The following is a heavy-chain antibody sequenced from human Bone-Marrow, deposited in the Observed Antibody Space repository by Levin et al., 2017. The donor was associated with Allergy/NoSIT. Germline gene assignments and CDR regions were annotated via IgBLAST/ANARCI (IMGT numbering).Heavy chain of an antibody. J-gene: IGHJ4*02. D-gene: IGHD1-26*01. Sequence: KISCKASGGTFSSYAISWVRQAPGQGLEWMGGIIPIFGTANYAQKFQGRVTITADESTSTAYMELSSLRSEDTAVYYCARAAIVGATPSFDYWGQGTLVTVSS. V-gene: IGHV1-69*01. CDR2: IIPIFGTA. CDR1: GGTFSSYA. CDR3: ARAAIVGATPSFDY.